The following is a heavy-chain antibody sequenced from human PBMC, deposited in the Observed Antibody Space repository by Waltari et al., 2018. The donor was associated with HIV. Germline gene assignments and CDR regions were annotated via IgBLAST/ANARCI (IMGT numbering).Heavy chain of an antibody. J-gene: IGHJ4*02. CDR3: ARDVAGRGGY. Sequence: EVQLVESGGDFVQPGGSLRLYCAASGFTFSSYWMHWVRQAPGKGLVWVSRIDTDGSTTTYADSVKGRFTISRDNAKNILYLQMNSLRVEDTAVYYCARDVAGRGGYWGQGTLVSVSS. CDR1: GFTFSSYW. D-gene: IGHD3-3*01. V-gene: IGHV3-74*01. CDR2: IDTDGSTT.